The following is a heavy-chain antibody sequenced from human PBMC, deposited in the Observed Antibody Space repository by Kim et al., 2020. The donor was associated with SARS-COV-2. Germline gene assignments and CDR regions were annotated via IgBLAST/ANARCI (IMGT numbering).Heavy chain of an antibody. V-gene: IGHV3-23*01. J-gene: IGHJ4*02. CDR2: IGRGGTT. CDR3: AKGTTGIHQERYFHY. D-gene: IGHD1-1*01. CDR1: GFDFSIYG. Sequence: GGSLRLSCVASGFDFSIYGMSWVRQAPGKGLEWVSAIGRGGTTYYADSVKGRFTISRDNSKNTVYLKMNSVRAEDKALYYCAKGTTGIHQERYFHYWGQGTLVSVPS.